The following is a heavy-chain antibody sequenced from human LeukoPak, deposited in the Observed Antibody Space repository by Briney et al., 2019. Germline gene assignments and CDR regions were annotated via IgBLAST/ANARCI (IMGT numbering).Heavy chain of an antibody. J-gene: IGHJ4*02. CDR1: GFTFSSYS. Sequence: GGSLRLSCAASGFTFSSYSMNWVRQAPGKGLEWVSYISSSSSTIYYADSVKGRFTISRDNSKNTLYLQMNSLRAEDTAVYYCAKAAHCSSSSCYNFFGSWGQGTLVTVSS. V-gene: IGHV3-48*01. CDR2: ISSSSSTI. D-gene: IGHD2-2*02. CDR3: AKAAHCSSSSCYNFFGS.